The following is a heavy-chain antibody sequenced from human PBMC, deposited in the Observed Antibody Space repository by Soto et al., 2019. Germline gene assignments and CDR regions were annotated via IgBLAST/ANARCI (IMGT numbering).Heavy chain of an antibody. J-gene: IGHJ4*02. D-gene: IGHD3-22*01. V-gene: IGHV4-59*01. CDR1: GGSISSYY. Sequence: PSETLSLTCTVSGGSISSYYWSWIRQPPGKGLEWIGYIYYSGSTNYNPSLKSRVTISVDTSKNQFSLKLSSVTAADTAVYYCARSYDSSGYPFDYWGQGTLVTVSS. CDR2: IYYSGST. CDR3: ARSYDSSGYPFDY.